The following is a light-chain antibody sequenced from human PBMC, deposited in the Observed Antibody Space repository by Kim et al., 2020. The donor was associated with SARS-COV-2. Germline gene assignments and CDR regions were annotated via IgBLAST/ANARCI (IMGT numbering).Light chain of an antibody. J-gene: IGKJ5*01. CDR2: DAS. CDR1: QDISNY. CDR3: QQYDDLPIT. V-gene: IGKV1-33*01. Sequence: ASVGDRITIPCQASQDISNYLGWYQQKPGTAPKLLIYDASTLQTGVPSRFSGSGSETDFTFTISSLQPEDIATYYCQQYDDLPITFGQGTRLEIK.